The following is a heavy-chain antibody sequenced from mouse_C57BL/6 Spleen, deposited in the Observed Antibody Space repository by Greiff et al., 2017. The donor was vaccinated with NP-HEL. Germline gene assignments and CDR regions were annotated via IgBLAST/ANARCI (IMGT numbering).Heavy chain of an antibody. V-gene: IGHV5-17*01. CDR3: ARNYYGSSDRYYAMDY. CDR2: ISSGSSTI. CDR1: GFTFSDYG. J-gene: IGHJ4*01. D-gene: IGHD1-1*01. Sequence: EVQVVESGGGLVKPGGSLKLSCAASGFTFSDYGMHWVRQAPEKGLEWVAYISSGSSTIYYADTVKGRFTISRDNAKNTLILQMTSLRSEDTAMYYCARNYYGSSDRYYAMDYWGQGTSVTVSS.